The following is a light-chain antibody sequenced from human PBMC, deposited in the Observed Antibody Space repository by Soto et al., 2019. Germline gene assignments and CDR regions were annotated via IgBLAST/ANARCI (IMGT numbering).Light chain of an antibody. CDR1: SSDVGSYNL. J-gene: IGLJ2*01. CDR2: EGS. Sequence: QSVLTQPASVSGSPGQSITISCTGTSSDVGSYNLVSWYQQHPGKAPKLMIYEGSKRPSGVSNRFSGSKSGNTASLTISGLQAEDEADYYCCSYADNYTHVVFGGGTKVTVL. V-gene: IGLV2-23*01. CDR3: CSYADNYTHVV.